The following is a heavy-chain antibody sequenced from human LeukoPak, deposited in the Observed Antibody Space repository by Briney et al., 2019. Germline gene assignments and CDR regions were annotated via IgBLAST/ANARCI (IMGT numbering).Heavy chain of an antibody. CDR1: GFTFSRYW. V-gene: IGHV3-74*01. CDR2: INPDGSTT. Sequence: GESLRLSCAASGFTFSRYWIHWVRQAPGKGLEWVSRINPDGSTTTYADSVKGRFTISRDNAKNSLYLQLNSLRAEDTAVYYCARFKLGPGAFDIWGQGTMVTVSS. J-gene: IGHJ3*02. D-gene: IGHD7-27*01. CDR3: ARFKLGPGAFDI.